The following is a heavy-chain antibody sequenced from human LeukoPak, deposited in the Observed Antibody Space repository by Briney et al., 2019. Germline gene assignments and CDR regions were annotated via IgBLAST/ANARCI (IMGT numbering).Heavy chain of an antibody. D-gene: IGHD2-8*02. V-gene: IGHV3-21*04. CDR2: ISGSSVGSVPKR. CDR1: GFTFSVYG. J-gene: IGHJ4*02. Sequence: NPGGSLRLSCAAAGFTFSVYGMNRLRQAPGKGLQGGSSISGSSVGSVPKRTYKDSVKSRVSITRDNATNSVSLQMDSLRGEDTAVYYCARATCTGGSCRLDYWGQGTLVTVSS. CDR3: ARATCTGGSCRLDY.